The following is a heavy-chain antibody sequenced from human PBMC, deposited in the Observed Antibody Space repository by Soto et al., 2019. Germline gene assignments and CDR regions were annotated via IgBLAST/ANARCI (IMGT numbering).Heavy chain of an antibody. CDR3: ARDRGVAPPVAGNTHYYYYMDV. Sequence: QDQLVQSGVEVKKPGASVKVSCKASGYSFTNYGITWVRQAPGQGFEGMGGFGAYNGNKNKAQKFQGRVTLTTDASTSTAYLELRSLRSDDTAVYYCARDRGVAPPVAGNTHYYYYMDVWGKGTTVTVSS. V-gene: IGHV1-18*01. J-gene: IGHJ6*03. CDR2: FGAYNGNK. D-gene: IGHD6-19*01. CDR1: GYSFTNYG.